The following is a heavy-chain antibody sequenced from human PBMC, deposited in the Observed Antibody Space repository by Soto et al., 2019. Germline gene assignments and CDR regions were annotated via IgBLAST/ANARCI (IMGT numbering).Heavy chain of an antibody. Sequence: PGEALTLSCAGSGYSYTRYWIGWVRQIPGKGLEWMGIIYPGDSDTRYSPSFQGQVTISADKSISTAYLQWSSLKASDTAMYYCARQNAARENYYYGMDVWGQGTTVTVSS. CDR2: IYPGDSDT. CDR1: GYSYTRYW. V-gene: IGHV5-51*01. J-gene: IGHJ6*02. CDR3: ARQNAARENYYYGMDV. D-gene: IGHD6-6*01.